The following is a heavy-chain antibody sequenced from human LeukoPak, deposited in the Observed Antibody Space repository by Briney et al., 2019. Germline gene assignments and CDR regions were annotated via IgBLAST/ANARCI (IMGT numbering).Heavy chain of an antibody. V-gene: IGHV3-30*02. J-gene: IGHJ4*02. CDR3: ARDLMGIAYRGAFYY. Sequence: GGSLRLSCAASGFTFSSYGMHWVRQAPGKGLEWVAFIRYDGSKKYYADSVKGRFTISRDNSKNTLYLQMNSLRAEDMAVYYCARDLMGIAYRGAFYYWGQGTLVTVSS. D-gene: IGHD6-13*01. CDR2: IRYDGSKK. CDR1: GFTFSSYG.